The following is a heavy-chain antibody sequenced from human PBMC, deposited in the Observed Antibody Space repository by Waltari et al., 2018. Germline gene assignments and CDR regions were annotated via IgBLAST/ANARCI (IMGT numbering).Heavy chain of an antibody. D-gene: IGHD3-9*01. J-gene: IGHJ4*02. CDR3: ARDFTVRYFDWLSQGDLYYFDN. Sequence: QLQESGPGLMKTSETLSLTCTVSGDSISSSHYYWGWIRQPPGKGLEWIGSIYYSGNTDYNPSLKGRATVAVDTSKNQFALNLIAVTAADTAVYFCARDFTVRYFDWLSQGDLYYFDNWGQGTLVTVSS. CDR1: GDSISSSHYY. V-gene: IGHV4-39*06. CDR2: IYYSGNT.